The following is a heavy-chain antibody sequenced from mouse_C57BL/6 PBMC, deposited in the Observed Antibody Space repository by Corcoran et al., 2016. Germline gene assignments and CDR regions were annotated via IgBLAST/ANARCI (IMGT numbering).Heavy chain of an antibody. CDR2: ISYDGSN. Sequence: DVQLQESGPGLVKPSQSLSLTCSVTGYSITSGYYWNWIRQFPGNKLEWMGYISYDGSNNYNPSLKNRISITRDTSKNQFFLKLNSVTTEDTATYYCARKPNWYFDVWGTGTTVTVSS. V-gene: IGHV3-6*01. J-gene: IGHJ1*03. CDR1: GYSITSGYY. CDR3: ARKPNWYFDV.